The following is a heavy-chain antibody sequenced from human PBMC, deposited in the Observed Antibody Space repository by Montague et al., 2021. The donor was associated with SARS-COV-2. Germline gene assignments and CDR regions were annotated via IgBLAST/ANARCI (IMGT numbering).Heavy chain of an antibody. CDR3: ARGSGWMGNAFDI. J-gene: IGHJ3*02. Sequence: SETLSLTCTVSGGSISSYYWSWILQPPGKGLEWIGYIYYSGSTNYNPSLKSRVTISVDAYKNQFSLKLISVTAADTAVYYCARGSGWMGNAFDIWGQGTMVTVSS. D-gene: IGHD6-19*01. V-gene: IGHV4-59*01. CDR2: IYYSGST. CDR1: GGSISSYY.